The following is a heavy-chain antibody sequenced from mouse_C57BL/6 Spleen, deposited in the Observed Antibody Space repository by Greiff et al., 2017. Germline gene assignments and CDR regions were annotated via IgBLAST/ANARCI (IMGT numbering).Heavy chain of an antibody. J-gene: IGHJ3*01. CDR2: IDPETGGT. CDR3: TRSEVYYGYTWFAC. V-gene: IGHV1-15*01. Sequence: VQLQQSGAELVRPGASVTLSCKASGYTFTDYEMHWVKQTPVHGLEWIGAIDPETGGTAYNQKFKGKAILTADKSSSTAYMELRSLTSEDSAVYYCTRSEVYYGYTWFACWGQGTLVTVSA. D-gene: IGHD2-2*01. CDR1: GYTFTDYE.